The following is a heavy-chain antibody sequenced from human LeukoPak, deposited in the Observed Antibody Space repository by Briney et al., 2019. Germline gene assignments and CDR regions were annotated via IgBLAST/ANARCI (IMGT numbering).Heavy chain of an antibody. Sequence: GGSLRLSCAASGFTFSSYGMYWVRQAPGRGLEWVAVISSDGSDKYYADSVKGRFTISRDNSKNTLYLQMNSLRVENTAVYYCAKGGGGSWYGESDYWGQGTLVTVSS. J-gene: IGHJ4*02. CDR2: ISSDGSDK. D-gene: IGHD6-13*01. CDR1: GFTFSSYG. CDR3: AKGGGGSWYGESDY. V-gene: IGHV3-30*18.